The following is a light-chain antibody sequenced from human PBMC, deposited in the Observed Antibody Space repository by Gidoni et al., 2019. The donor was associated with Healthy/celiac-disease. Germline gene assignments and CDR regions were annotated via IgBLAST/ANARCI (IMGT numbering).Light chain of an antibody. V-gene: IGKV1-39*01. CDR2: AAS. CDR3: QPSYRTPPP. J-gene: IGKJ5*01. Sequence: DIQMTQSPSSLSASVGDRVTITCRASQSISSYVNWYQQKPGKAPKLLIYAASSLQSGVPSRFSGSGSGTDFTLTISSLQPEDFATYYCQPSYRTPPPFGQGTRLEIK. CDR1: QSISSY.